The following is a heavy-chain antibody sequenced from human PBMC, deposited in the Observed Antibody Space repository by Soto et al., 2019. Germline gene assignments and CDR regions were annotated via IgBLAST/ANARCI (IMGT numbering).Heavy chain of an antibody. CDR3: ARSGYCSSTSCPLKYYYYGMDV. D-gene: IGHD2-2*01. J-gene: IGHJ6*02. CDR1: GYTFTNYG. CDR2: ISTYNGNT. V-gene: IGHV1-18*01. Sequence: QVQLVQSGAELKKPGASVKVSCKASGYTFTNYGIIWVRQAPGQGLEWMGWISTYNGNTNFAQKLQGRVTMTTDTSASKAEMELRSLRYDDTAVYYCARSGYCSSTSCPLKYYYYGMDVWGQWTTVTVS.